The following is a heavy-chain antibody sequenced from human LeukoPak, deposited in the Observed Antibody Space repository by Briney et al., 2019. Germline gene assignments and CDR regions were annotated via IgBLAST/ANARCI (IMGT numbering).Heavy chain of an antibody. Sequence: SEILSLTCTVSGGSISSSSYYWGWIRQPPGKGLDWIGSIYYSGSTYYNPSLKSRVTISVDTSKNQFSLKLNSVTAADTAVYYCARGGGIYQHRIDYWGQGTLVTVSS. D-gene: IGHD3-16*01. J-gene: IGHJ4*02. V-gene: IGHV4-39*01. CDR2: IYYSGST. CDR1: GGSISSSSYY. CDR3: ARGGGIYQHRIDY.